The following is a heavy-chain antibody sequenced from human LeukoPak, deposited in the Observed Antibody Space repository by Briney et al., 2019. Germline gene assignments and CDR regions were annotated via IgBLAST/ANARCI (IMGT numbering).Heavy chain of an antibody. CDR3: ARGVGWFGESHFDY. CDR1: GFTFSSYG. J-gene: IGHJ4*02. Sequence: PGGSLRLSCAASGFTFSSYGMDWVRQAPGKGLEWVAVIWYDGSNKYYADSVKGRFTISRGNSKNTLYLQMNSLRAEDTAVYYCARGVGWFGESHFDYWGQGTLVTVSS. D-gene: IGHD3-10*01. CDR2: IWYDGSNK. V-gene: IGHV3-33*01.